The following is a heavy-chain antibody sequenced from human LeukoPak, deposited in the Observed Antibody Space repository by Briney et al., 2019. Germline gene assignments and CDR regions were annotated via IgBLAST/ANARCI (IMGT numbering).Heavy chain of an antibody. D-gene: IGHD6-19*01. CDR1: GFTFSNYD. J-gene: IGHJ4*02. Sequence: QPGGFLRLSCAASGFTFSNYDMHWVRQAPGKGLEWVAVVWFDGSNKFYADSVKGRFTISRDNSKNTLYLQMNSLRAEDTAVYYCASPAGALIDCWGQGTLVIVSS. V-gene: IGHV3-33*01. CDR2: VWFDGSNK. CDR3: ASPAGALIDC.